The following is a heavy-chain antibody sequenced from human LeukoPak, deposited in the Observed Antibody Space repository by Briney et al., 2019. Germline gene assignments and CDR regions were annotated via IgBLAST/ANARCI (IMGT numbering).Heavy chain of an antibody. V-gene: IGHV3-7*01. D-gene: IGHD3-9*01. Sequence: PGESLRLSCAASGFTFRSYWMTWVRQAPGKGLEWVANIKEDGSEKYYVDSVKGRFTISRDNADNSVYLQMNSLRAEDTAIYYCARHIDWAFDYWGQGTLVTVFS. CDR3: ARHIDWAFDY. CDR2: IKEDGSEK. CDR1: GFTFRSYW. J-gene: IGHJ4*02.